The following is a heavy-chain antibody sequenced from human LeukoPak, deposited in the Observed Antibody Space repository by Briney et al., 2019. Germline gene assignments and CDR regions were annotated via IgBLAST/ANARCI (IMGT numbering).Heavy chain of an antibody. D-gene: IGHD2-2*01. Sequence: SETLSLTCTVSGGSISSYYWSWIRQPPGKGLEWIGYIYYSGSTNYNPSLKSRVTISVDTSKNQFSLKLSSVTAADTAVYYCASHESSVVPSSFDYWGQGTLVTVSS. CDR1: GGSISSYY. V-gene: IGHV4-59*08. CDR2: IYYSGST. J-gene: IGHJ4*02. CDR3: ASHESSVVPSSFDY.